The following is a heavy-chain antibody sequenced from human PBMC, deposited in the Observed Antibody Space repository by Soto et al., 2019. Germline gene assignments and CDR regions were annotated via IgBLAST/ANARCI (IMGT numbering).Heavy chain of an antibody. J-gene: IGHJ6*02. CDR1: GGSFNGYH. D-gene: IGHD3-16*01. CDR2: ISHSGST. CDR3: ARGGDDYDYGVDV. Sequence: SETLSLTCDVYGGSFNGYHWSWIRQPPGKGLEWIGEISHSGSTDYNPSLKSRVTISVDTSKNQFSLRVTSVTAADTAVYYCARGGDDYDYGVDVWGQGTTVTVSS. V-gene: IGHV4-34*01.